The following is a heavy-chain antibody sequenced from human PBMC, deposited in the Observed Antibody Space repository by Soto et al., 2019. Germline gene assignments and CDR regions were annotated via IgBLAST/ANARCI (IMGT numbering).Heavy chain of an antibody. D-gene: IGHD2-2*01. V-gene: IGHV3-21*01. CDR3: ATTGGYCSSTSCFINWFDP. J-gene: IGHJ5*02. Sequence: PGGSLRLSCAASGFTFSSYSMNWVRQAPGKGLEWVSSISSSSSYIYYADSVKGRFTISRDNAKNSLYLQMNSLRADDTAVYYCATTGGYCSSTSCFINWFDPWGQGTLVTVSS. CDR2: ISSSSSYI. CDR1: GFTFSSYS.